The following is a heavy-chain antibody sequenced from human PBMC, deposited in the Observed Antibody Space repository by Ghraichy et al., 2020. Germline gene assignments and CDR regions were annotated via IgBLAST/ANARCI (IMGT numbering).Heavy chain of an antibody. CDR2: INTNTGNP. J-gene: IGHJ4*02. V-gene: IGHV7-4-1*02. CDR3: ARDLDYGDVSPRGDY. CDR1: GYIFTNYA. Sequence: ASVKVSCKASGYIFTNYAINWVRQAPGQGLEWMGWINTNTGNPMYAQGFTGRFVFSLDTSVSTAYLQISSLKAEDTAVYYCARDLDYGDVSPRGDYWGQGTLVTVSS. D-gene: IGHD4-17*01.